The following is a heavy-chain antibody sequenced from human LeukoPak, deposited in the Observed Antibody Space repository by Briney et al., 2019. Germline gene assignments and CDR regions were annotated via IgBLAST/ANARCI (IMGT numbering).Heavy chain of an antibody. Sequence: PSETLSLTCSVSGGSISSYYWSWIRQAPGKGLEWIGFAHYSGSTNYNPSLKSRVTISVDTSKSQFSLKLISVTAADTAVYYCASKMSTYWFFDVWGRGTLVTVSS. CDR1: GGSISSYY. J-gene: IGHJ2*01. CDR3: ASKMSTYWFFDV. CDR2: AHYSGST. D-gene: IGHD5-24*01. V-gene: IGHV4-59*01.